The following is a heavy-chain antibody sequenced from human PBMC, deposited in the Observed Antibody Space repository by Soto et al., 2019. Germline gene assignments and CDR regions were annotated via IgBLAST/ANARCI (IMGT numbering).Heavy chain of an antibody. J-gene: IGHJ4*02. CDR1: GGSVSSGSYY. CDR2: IYYSGST. Sequence: SETLSLTCTVSGGSVSSGSYYWSWIRQPPGKGLEWIGYIYYSGSTNYNPSLKSRVTISVDTSKNQFSLKLSSVTAADTAVYYCARVPPPELLGIYYFDYWGQGTLVTVSS. CDR3: ARVPPPELLGIYYFDY. V-gene: IGHV4-61*01. D-gene: IGHD1-26*01.